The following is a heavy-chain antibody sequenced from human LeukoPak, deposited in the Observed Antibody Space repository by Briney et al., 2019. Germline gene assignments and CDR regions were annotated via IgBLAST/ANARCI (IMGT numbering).Heavy chain of an antibody. D-gene: IGHD1-1*01. CDR1: GGSISSSSYY. V-gene: IGHV4-39*07. Sequence: SETLSLTCTVSGGSISSSSYYWGWIRQPPGKGLEWIGSIYYSGSTYYNPSLKSRATISVDTSKNQFSLKLSSVTAADTAVYYCARAQYNWNDGAFDIWGQGTMVTVSS. J-gene: IGHJ3*02. CDR3: ARAQYNWNDGAFDI. CDR2: IYYSGST.